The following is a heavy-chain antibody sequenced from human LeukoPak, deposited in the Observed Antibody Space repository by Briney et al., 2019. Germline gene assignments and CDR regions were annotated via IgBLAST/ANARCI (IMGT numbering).Heavy chain of an antibody. CDR3: AREGYDILTGYGVGYMDV. Sequence: SETLSLTCAVSGGSISSGSYFWGWIRQPPGKGLEWIGSIYYSGTTYYNPSLKSRVTISVDTSKNQFSLKLSSVTAADTAVYYCAREGYDILTGYGVGYMDVWGKGTTVTISS. J-gene: IGHJ6*03. CDR2: IYYSGTT. D-gene: IGHD3-9*01. V-gene: IGHV4-39*07. CDR1: GGSISSGSYF.